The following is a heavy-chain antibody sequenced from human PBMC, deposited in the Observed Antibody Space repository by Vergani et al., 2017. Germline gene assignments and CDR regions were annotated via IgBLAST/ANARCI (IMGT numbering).Heavy chain of an antibody. CDR2: IYYSGST. J-gene: IGHJ3*02. D-gene: IGHD2-2*02. Sequence: QVQLQESGPGLVKPSQTLSLTCTVSGGSISSGDYYWSWIRQPPGKGLEWIGYIYYSGSTYYNPSLKSRVTISEDTSKNQFSLKLSSVTAADTAVYYCARETIVVVPAAILRAFDIWGQGTMVTVSS. CDR3: ARETIVVVPAAILRAFDI. V-gene: IGHV4-30-4*01. CDR1: GGSISSGDYY.